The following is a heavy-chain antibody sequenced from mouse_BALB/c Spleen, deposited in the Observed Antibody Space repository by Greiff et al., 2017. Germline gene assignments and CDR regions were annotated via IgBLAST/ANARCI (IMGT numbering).Heavy chain of an antibody. CDR2: INPSTGYT. J-gene: IGHJ2*01. CDR1: GYTFTSYW. Sequence: QVQLKESGAELAKPGASVKMSCKASGYTFTSYWMHWVKQRPGQGLEWIGYINPSTGYTEYNQKFKDKATLTADKSSSTAYMQLSSLTSEDSAVYYCARYRYFDYWGQGTTLTVSS. CDR3: ARYRYFDY. V-gene: IGHV1-7*01. D-gene: IGHD2-14*01.